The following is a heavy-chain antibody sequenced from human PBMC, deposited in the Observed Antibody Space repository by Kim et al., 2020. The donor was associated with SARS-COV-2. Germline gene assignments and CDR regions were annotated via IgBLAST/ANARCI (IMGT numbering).Heavy chain of an antibody. J-gene: IGHJ6*02. CDR3: ARDGTYYDFWSGYDSYYYYGMDV. CDR2: INPSGGST. Sequence: ASVKVSCKASGYTFTSYYMHWVRQAPGQGLEWMGIINPSGGSTSYAQKFQGRVTMTRDTSTSTVYMELSSLRSEDTAVYYCARDGTYYDFWSGYDSYYYYGMDVWGQGTTVTVSS. V-gene: IGHV1-46*01. D-gene: IGHD3-3*01. CDR1: GYTFTSYY.